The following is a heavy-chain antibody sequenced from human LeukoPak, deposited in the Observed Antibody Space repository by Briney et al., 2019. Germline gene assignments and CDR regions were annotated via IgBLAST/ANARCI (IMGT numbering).Heavy chain of an antibody. Sequence: PGRSLRLSCTASGLAFSEYGMHWVRQAPGKGLEWVAVISYDGSSKYHLDSVKGRFTISRDNSKDTLYLQMDSLRPEDTAVYYCAKGSDRGGWYPDHWGQGTLVTVSS. CDR3: AKGSDRGGWYPDH. J-gene: IGHJ4*02. V-gene: IGHV3-30*18. CDR2: ISYDGSSK. D-gene: IGHD6-19*01. CDR1: GLAFSEYG.